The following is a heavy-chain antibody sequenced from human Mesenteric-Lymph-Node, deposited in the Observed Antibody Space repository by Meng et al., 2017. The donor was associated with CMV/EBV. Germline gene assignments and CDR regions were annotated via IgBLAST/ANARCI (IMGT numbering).Heavy chain of an antibody. CDR2: IIPTLGTA. V-gene: IGHV1-69*05. CDR1: GGTFSNYA. D-gene: IGHD5-12*01. J-gene: IGHJ4*02. CDR3: AGGYSGYENFDY. Sequence: SVKVSCKAFGGTFSNYAVSWVRQAPGQGLEWMGGIIPTLGTATYAQKFQGRVTITTDESTAIAYMELSSLRSEDTAVYYCAGGYSGYENFDYWGQGTLVTVSS.